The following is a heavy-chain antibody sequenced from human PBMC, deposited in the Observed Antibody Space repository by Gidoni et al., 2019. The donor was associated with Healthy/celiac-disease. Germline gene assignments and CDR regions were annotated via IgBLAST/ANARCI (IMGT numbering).Heavy chain of an antibody. CDR2: IKQDGSEK. V-gene: IGHV3-7*01. Sequence: EVQLVESGGGLVQPGGSLRLSCAASGFTFSSYWMSWVRQAPGKGLEWVANIKQDGSEKYYVDSVKGRFTISRDNAKNSLYLQMNSLRAEDTAVYYCAREGHYGDYGSATLVYWGQGTLVTVSS. D-gene: IGHD4-17*01. CDR3: AREGHYGDYGSATLVY. CDR1: GFTFSSYW. J-gene: IGHJ4*02.